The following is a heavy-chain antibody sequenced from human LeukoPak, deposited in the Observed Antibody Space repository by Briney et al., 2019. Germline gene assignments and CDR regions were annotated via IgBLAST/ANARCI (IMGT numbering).Heavy chain of an antibody. D-gene: IGHD3-22*01. Sequence: SVKVSCKASGYTFTSYGISWVRQAPGQGLEWMGGIIPIFGTANYAQKFQGRVTITADESTSTAYMELSSLRSEDTAVYYCARDHRDYYDSSGYHDAFDIWGQGTMATVSS. CDR2: IIPIFGTA. CDR3: ARDHRDYYDSSGYHDAFDI. J-gene: IGHJ3*02. V-gene: IGHV1-69*13. CDR1: GYTFTSYG.